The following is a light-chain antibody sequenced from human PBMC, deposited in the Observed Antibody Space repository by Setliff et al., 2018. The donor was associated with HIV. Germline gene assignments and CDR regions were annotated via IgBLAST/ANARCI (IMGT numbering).Light chain of an antibody. Sequence: QSALAQPASVSGSPGQSITISCTGSGSDIGSWNFVSWYQQYSDKAPKTMIYEVSKRPSGVSDRFSGSKSGHTASLTISGLQPDDEADYYCCSYAGTGTYVFGIGTKVTVL. CDR1: GSDIGSWNF. CDR2: EVS. V-gene: IGLV2-23*02. CDR3: CSYAGTGTYV. J-gene: IGLJ1*01.